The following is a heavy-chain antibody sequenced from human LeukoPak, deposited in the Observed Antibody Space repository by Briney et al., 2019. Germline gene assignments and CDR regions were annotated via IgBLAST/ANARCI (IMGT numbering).Heavy chain of an antibody. Sequence: GGSLRLSCSASGFRFSDYGGYWVRQAPGKRLEYVSGISYNGGATNYADSVKGRFTISRDNSKNTLYLQMSSLRSEDTAVYHCVRAAIPVAGTGWFDPWGQGTLVTVSS. CDR1: GFRFSDYG. CDR2: ISYNGGAT. CDR3: VRAAIPVAGTGWFDP. D-gene: IGHD6-19*01. V-gene: IGHV3-64D*06. J-gene: IGHJ5*02.